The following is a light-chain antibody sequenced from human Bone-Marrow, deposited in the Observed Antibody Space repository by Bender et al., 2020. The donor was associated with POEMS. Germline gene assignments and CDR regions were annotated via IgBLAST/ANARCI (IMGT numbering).Light chain of an antibody. Sequence: QSALTQPASVSGSPGQSITISCTGTINDVGGYHYVSWYQQHAGKAPKVIIYDVNNRPSGVSNRFSGSKSGNTASLTISGLQAEDEADYYCSSYTSSTTLVFGGGTKLTVL. CDR1: INDVGGYHY. CDR2: DVN. CDR3: SSYTSSTTLV. V-gene: IGLV2-14*03. J-gene: IGLJ2*01.